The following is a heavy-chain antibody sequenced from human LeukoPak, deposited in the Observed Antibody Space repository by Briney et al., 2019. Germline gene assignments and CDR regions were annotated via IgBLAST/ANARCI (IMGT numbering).Heavy chain of an antibody. CDR1: GFTFDDYA. CDR2: ISWNSGSI. Sequence: GGPLRLSCAASGFTFDDYAMHWVRQAPGKGLEWVSGISWNSGSIGYADSVKGRFTISRDNAKNSLYLQMNSLRAEDTALYYCAKADGDYYDSSGYFRWGQGTLVTVSS. CDR3: AKADGDYYDSSGYFR. V-gene: IGHV3-9*01. J-gene: IGHJ4*02. D-gene: IGHD3-22*01.